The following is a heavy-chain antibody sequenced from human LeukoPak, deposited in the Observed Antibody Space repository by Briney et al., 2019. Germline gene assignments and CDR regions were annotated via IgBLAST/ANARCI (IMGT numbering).Heavy chain of an antibody. CDR3: ARIYYSSSYDYWYFDL. V-gene: IGHV4-34*01. J-gene: IGHJ2*01. CDR2: INHSGST. D-gene: IGHD6-13*01. CDR1: GGSFSGYY. Sequence: PSETLSLTCAVYGGSFSGYYWSWIRQPPGKGLEWIGEINHSGSTNYNPSLKSRVTISVDTSKNQFSLKLSSVTAADTAVYYCARIYYSSSYDYWYFDLWGRGTLVTVSS.